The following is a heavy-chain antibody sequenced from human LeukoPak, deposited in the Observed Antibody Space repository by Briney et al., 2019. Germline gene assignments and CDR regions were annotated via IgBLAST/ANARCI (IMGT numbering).Heavy chain of an antibody. CDR1: GYTFTSYA. V-gene: IGHV1-3*01. J-gene: IGHJ5*02. CDR2: INAGNGNT. Sequence: ASVKVSCKASGYTFTSYAMHWVRQAPGQRLEWMGWINAGNGNTEYSQKFQGRVTITRDTSASTAYMELSSLRSEDTAVYYCARVRTPSWFDPWGQGTLVTVSS. CDR3: ARVRTPSWFDP. D-gene: IGHD2-15*01.